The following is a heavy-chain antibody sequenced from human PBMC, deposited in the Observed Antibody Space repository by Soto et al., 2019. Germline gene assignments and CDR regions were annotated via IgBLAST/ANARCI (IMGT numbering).Heavy chain of an antibody. CDR2: INGDGSTT. V-gene: IGHV3-74*01. J-gene: IGHJ4*02. CDR1: GFTFSNYW. Sequence: VGSLRLSCAASGFTFSNYWIHWVRQAPGEGLVWVSRINGDGSTTTYADFVKGRFTISRDNAKNTLYLQMDSLGADETAVYYRTRGGTSATYWGLFDDWGQGALVTVSS. D-gene: IGHD7-27*01. CDR3: TRGGTSATYWGLFDD.